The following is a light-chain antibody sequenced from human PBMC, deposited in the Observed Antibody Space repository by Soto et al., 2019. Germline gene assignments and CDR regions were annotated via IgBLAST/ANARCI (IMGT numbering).Light chain of an antibody. V-gene: IGKV3-15*01. CDR2: GAS. J-gene: IGKJ1*01. Sequence: EIVMTQSPATLSVSPGERATLSCRASQSVSSNLAWYQQKPGQAPRLLIYGASTRATGIPARFSGSGSGTELTLTISSLQSEDFAVYYCQHYHNWPPWTFGKGTKVEVK. CDR1: QSVSSN. CDR3: QHYHNWPPWT.